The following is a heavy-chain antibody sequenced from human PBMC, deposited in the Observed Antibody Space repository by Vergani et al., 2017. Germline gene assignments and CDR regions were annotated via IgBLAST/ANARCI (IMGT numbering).Heavy chain of an antibody. V-gene: IGHV1-69*06. J-gene: IGHJ6*02. D-gene: IGHD3-10*01. CDR1: GGTFSRYA. CDR3: ARDPYYYGSGSSRPYYYYYYGMDV. CDR2: IIPIFGTA. Sequence: QVQLVQSGAEVKKPGSSVKVSCKASGGTFSRYAISWVRQAPGQGLEWMGGIIPIFGTANYAQKFQGRVTITADKSTSTAYMELSSLRSEDTAVYYCARDPYYYGSGSSRPYYYYYYGMDVWGQGTTVTVSS.